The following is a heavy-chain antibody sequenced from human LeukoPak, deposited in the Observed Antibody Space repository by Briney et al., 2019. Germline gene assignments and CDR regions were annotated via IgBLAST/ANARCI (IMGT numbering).Heavy chain of an antibody. V-gene: IGHV3-33*06. Sequence: GGSLRLSCAASGFTFSSYGMHWVRQAPGKGLEWVAVIWYDGSNKYYADSVKGRFTISRDNSKNTLYLQMNSLRAEDTAVYYCAKGPGGEQLVRGYYYMDVWGKGTTATVSS. J-gene: IGHJ6*03. CDR2: IWYDGSNK. CDR3: AKGPGGEQLVRGYYYMDV. CDR1: GFTFSSYG. D-gene: IGHD6-6*01.